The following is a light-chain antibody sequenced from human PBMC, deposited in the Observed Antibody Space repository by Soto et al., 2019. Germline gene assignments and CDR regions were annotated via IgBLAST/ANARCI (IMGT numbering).Light chain of an antibody. CDR3: QQYVSIPLT. CDR2: GAS. J-gene: IGKJ4*01. Sequence: ELVWTQSPGTLSLSPWERATLSCRASQSVGTYLAWYQQKPGQAPRLLSYGASSRATGIPDRFSGSGSGTDFTLTISRLEPEDFAVYYCQQYVSIPLTFGGGTKVEIK. CDR1: QSVGTY. V-gene: IGKV3-20*01.